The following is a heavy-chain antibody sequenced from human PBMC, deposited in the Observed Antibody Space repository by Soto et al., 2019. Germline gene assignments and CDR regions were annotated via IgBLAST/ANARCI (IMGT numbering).Heavy chain of an antibody. V-gene: IGHV3-66*01. J-gene: IGHJ4*02. D-gene: IGHD3-16*02. Sequence: GGSLRLSCAASGFTVSSNYMTWVRQAPGKGLEWVSIIYSGGTTYYAESVKGRFTISRDNSKNTLYLQMNSLRAEDSAVYYCAKGACNIINCYTFDYWGLGTLVTVSS. CDR2: IYSGGTT. CDR1: GFTVSSNY. CDR3: AKGACNIINCYTFDY.